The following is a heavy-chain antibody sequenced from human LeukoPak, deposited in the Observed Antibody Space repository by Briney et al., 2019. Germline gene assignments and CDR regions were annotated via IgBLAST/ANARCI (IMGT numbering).Heavy chain of an antibody. Sequence: ASVKVSCKASGYIFTDYGIHWVRQAPGQGLEWTGGISVYNGNTNHGQKFQGRVTMTTETSTSTAYMELRGLRSDDTAIYYCARGGSGSYLAYWGQGTLVTVSS. D-gene: IGHD3-10*01. CDR1: GYIFTDYG. J-gene: IGHJ4*02. CDR2: ISVYNGNT. V-gene: IGHV1-18*01. CDR3: ARGGSGSYLAY.